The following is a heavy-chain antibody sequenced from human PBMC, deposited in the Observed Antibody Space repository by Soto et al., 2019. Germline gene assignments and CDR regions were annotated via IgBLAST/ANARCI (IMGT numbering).Heavy chain of an antibody. CDR2: ISGSGGST. CDR1: GFTFDDYV. J-gene: IGHJ5*02. V-gene: IGHV3-23*01. CDR3: ARENLLRRWFDP. Sequence: GGCLRLSCAASGFTFDDYVMAWVRQAPGKGLEWVSAISGSGGSTYYADSVKGRFTISRDNTKNTLYLQMNSLRAEHTAVYYCARENLLRRWFDPWGQGTLVTVSS.